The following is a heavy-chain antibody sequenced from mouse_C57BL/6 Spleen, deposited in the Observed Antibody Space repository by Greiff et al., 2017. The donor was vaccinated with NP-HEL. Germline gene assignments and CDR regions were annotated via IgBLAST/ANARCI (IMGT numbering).Heavy chain of an antibody. CDR2: IYPGDGDT. V-gene: IGHV1-82*01. CDR1: GYAFSSSW. J-gene: IGHJ3*01. D-gene: IGHD1-3*01. CDR3: ARYSKEGFAY. Sequence: QVQLQQSGPELVKPGASVKISCKASGYAFSSSWMNWVKQRPGKGLEWIGRIYPGDGDTNYNGKFKGKATLTADKSSSTAYMQLSSLTSEDSAVYFCARYSKEGFAYWGQGTLVTVSA.